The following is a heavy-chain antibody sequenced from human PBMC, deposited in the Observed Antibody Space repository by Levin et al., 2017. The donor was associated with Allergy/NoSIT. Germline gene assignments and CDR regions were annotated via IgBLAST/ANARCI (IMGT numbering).Heavy chain of an antibody. CDR3: ARGGYYEILTGYYAYWYFDL. Sequence: GGSLRLSCAASGVTFSSHAMSWVRQAPGKGLEWVSGISGSGDSTNYADSVKGRFTISRDNSKNTLYLQMNSLRAEDTAVYYCARGGYYEILTGYYAYWYFDLWGRGTLVTVSS. CDR2: ISGSGDST. D-gene: IGHD3-9*01. CDR1: GVTFSSHA. V-gene: IGHV3-23*01. J-gene: IGHJ2*01.